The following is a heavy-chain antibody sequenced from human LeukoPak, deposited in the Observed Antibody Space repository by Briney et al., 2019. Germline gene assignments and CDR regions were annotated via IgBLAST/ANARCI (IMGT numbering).Heavy chain of an antibody. D-gene: IGHD3-3*01. Sequence: SETLSLTCTVSGGSMSSYYWNWIRQPAGKGLEWIGRIYASGTPNYNPSLKSRVTMSVDTSKNQFSLKLTSVTAADTAVYYCARETRFLDYLANFDYWGQGTLVTVSS. CDR1: GGSMSSYY. J-gene: IGHJ4*02. V-gene: IGHV4-4*07. CDR2: IYASGTP. CDR3: ARETRFLDYLANFDY.